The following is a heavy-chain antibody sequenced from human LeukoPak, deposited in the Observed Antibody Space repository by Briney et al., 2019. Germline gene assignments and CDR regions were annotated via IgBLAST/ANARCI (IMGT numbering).Heavy chain of an antibody. CDR1: GYSFTNYW. D-gene: IGHD3-16*01. CDR3: ARIWLRAFDI. V-gene: IGHV5-51*01. J-gene: IGHJ3*02. Sequence: GESLKISFKGSGYSFTNYWIAWVRPMPGKGLGWMGIIYPDESDTRYSPSFQGQVTISADKSISTAYLQWSSLKASDTAMYYCARIWLRAFDIWGQGTMVTVCS. CDR2: IYPDESDT.